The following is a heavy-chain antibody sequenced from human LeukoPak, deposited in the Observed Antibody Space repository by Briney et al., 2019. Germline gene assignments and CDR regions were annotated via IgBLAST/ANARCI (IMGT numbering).Heavy chain of an antibody. J-gene: IGHJ4*02. CDR1: GGSISSGGYY. CDR2: IYYSGST. D-gene: IGHD3-22*01. CDR3: ARASVVVNYYFDY. V-gene: IGHV4-31*03. Sequence: SGTLSLTCTVSGGSISSGGYYWSWIRQHPGKGLEWIGYIYYSGSTYYNPSLKSRVTISVDTSKNQFSLKLSSVTAADTAVYYCARASVVVNYYFDYWGQGTLVTVSS.